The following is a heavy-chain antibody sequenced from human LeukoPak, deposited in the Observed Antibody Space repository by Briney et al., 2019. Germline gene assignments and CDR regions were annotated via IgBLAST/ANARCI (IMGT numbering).Heavy chain of an antibody. CDR3: ARMYSSSSGLDY. Sequence: ASETLSLTCTVSGGSISSGGYYWSWIRQHPGKGLEWIGYIYYSGSTYYNPSLKSRVTISVDTSKNQFSLKLSSVTAADTAVYYCARMYSSSSGLDYWGQGTLVTVSS. J-gene: IGHJ4*02. CDR1: GGSISSGGYY. V-gene: IGHV4-31*03. CDR2: IYYSGST. D-gene: IGHD6-6*01.